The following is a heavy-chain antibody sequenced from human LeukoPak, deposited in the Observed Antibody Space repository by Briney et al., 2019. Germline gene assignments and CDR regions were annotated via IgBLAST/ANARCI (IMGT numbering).Heavy chain of an antibody. V-gene: IGHV4-61*02. Sequence: SETPSLTCTVSGGSISSGSYYWSWIRQPAGKGLEWIGRIYTSGSTNYNPSLKSRVTISVDTSKNQFSLKLSSVTAADTAVYYCARAPFGVPWGDAFDIWGQGTMVTVSS. CDR2: IYTSGST. CDR1: GGSISSGSYY. J-gene: IGHJ3*02. CDR3: ARAPFGVPWGDAFDI. D-gene: IGHD3-3*01.